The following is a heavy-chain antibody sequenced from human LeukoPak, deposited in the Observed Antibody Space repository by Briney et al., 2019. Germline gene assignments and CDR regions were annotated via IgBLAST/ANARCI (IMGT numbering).Heavy chain of an antibody. CDR1: GYSFSNYW. CDR3: VRHEARVGDYGDY. J-gene: IGHJ4*02. V-gene: IGHV5-51*01. D-gene: IGHD4-17*01. Sequence: GESLKISCKGSGYSFSNYWIGWVRQMPGKGLEWMGIIYPGDSDTRYSPSFQGQVTISADKSTRTAYPQWSSLKASDTAIYYCVRHEARVGDYGDYWGQGTLVTVSS. CDR2: IYPGDSDT.